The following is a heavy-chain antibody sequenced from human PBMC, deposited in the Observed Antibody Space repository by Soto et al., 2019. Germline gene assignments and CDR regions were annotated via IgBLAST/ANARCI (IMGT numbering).Heavy chain of an antibody. V-gene: IGHV1-69*02. CDR2: IIPILGIA. CDR1: GGTFSSYT. D-gene: IGHD2-2*01. CDR3: ARGDCSSTSCYRFGAFDI. J-gene: IGHJ3*02. Sequence: QVQLVQSGAEVKKPGSSVKVSCKASGGTFSSYTISWVRQAPGQGLEWMGRIIPILGIANYGQKFQGRVTITADKSTSTAYMELSSLRSEDTAVYYCARGDCSSTSCYRFGAFDIWGQGTMVTVSS.